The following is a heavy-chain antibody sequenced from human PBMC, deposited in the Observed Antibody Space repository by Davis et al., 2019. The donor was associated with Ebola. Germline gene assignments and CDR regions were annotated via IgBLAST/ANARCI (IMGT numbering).Heavy chain of an antibody. CDR2: IYYSGST. CDR1: GGSISSHY. V-gene: IGHV4-59*11. J-gene: IGHJ3*02. Sequence: PSETLSLTCTVSGGSISSHYWSWIRQPPGKGLEWIGYIYYSGSTNYNPSLKSRVTISVDTSKNQFSLKLSSVTAADTAVYYCARDSGYDWNDDAFEIWGQGTMVTVSS. CDR3: ARDSGYDWNDDAFEI. D-gene: IGHD5-12*01.